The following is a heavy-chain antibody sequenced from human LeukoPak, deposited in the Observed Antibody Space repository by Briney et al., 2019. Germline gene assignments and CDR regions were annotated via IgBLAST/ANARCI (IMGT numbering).Heavy chain of an antibody. CDR3: AASQAPLWFGES. Sequence: ASVKVSCKVSGYTLTELSMHWVRQAPGKGLEWMGGFDPEDGETIYAQKFQGRVTMTEDTSTDTAYVELSSLRSEDTAVYYCAASQAPLWFGESWGQGTLVTVSS. J-gene: IGHJ4*02. CDR2: FDPEDGET. CDR1: GYTLTELS. D-gene: IGHD3-10*01. V-gene: IGHV1-24*01.